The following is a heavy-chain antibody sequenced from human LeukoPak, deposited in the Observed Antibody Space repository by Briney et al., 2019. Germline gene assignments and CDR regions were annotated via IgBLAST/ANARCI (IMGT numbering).Heavy chain of an antibody. Sequence: PGGSLRLSCAASGFTFSSYGMHWVRQAPGKGLEWVAFIRYDGSTKYYEDSVKGRFTISRDNSKDTVYLQMNSLRDEDTALYYCAKDIDIVATTPYYFDYWGQGTLVTVSS. D-gene: IGHD5-12*01. CDR1: GFTFSSYG. CDR2: IRYDGSTK. J-gene: IGHJ4*02. CDR3: AKDIDIVATTPYYFDY. V-gene: IGHV3-30*02.